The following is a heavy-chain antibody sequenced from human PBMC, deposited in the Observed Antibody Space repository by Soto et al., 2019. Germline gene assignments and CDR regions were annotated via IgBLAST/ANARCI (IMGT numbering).Heavy chain of an antibody. J-gene: IGHJ4*01. V-gene: IGHV3-15*01. D-gene: IGHD3-3*01. CDR3: TPARLPYYDFWSGYYYGY. CDR1: GFTFSNAW. CDR2: IKSKTDGGTT. Sequence: GGSLRLSCAASGFTFSNAWMSWVRQAPGKGLEWVGRIKSKTDGGTTDYAAPVKGRFTISRDDSKNTLYLQMNSLKTEDTAVYYQTPARLPYYDFWSGYYYGYWGDGTRDSV.